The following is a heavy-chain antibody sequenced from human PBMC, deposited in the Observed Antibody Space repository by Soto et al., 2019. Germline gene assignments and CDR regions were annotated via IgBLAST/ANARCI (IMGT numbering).Heavy chain of an antibody. CDR2: IYWDDDK. D-gene: IGHD2-15*01. V-gene: IGHV2-5*02. J-gene: IGHJ4*02. CDR1: VFSLSTSGVG. CDR3: AHKSGGGSCYDY. Sequence: SGPTLVHPTQTLTLTCNFSVFSLSTSGVGVGWIRQPPGKALEWLALIYWDDDKRYSPSLKSRLTITKDTSKNQVVLTMTNMDPVDTATYYCAHKSGGGSCYDYWGQGTLVTSPQ.